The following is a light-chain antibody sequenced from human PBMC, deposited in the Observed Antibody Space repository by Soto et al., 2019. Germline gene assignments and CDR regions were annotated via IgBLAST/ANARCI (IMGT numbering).Light chain of an antibody. Sequence: DIQLTQSPSFLSASVGDRVTITCRASQDISSHLAWYQQKPGKAPKLLIYAASTLQSGVPSGFGGSGSGTEFTLTITSMQPEDFATYYCQQVKTYPLTFGGGTKVEIK. CDR3: QQVKTYPLT. CDR2: AAS. V-gene: IGKV1-9*01. CDR1: QDISSH. J-gene: IGKJ4*01.